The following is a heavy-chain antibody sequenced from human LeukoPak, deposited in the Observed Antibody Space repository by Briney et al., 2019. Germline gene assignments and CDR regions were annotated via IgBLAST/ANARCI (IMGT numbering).Heavy chain of an antibody. J-gene: IGHJ3*02. CDR1: VLTFSSYA. D-gene: IGHD1-14*01. CDR3: ARNTSVFKLGDAFYI. Sequence: PGGSLRLSCAPSVLTFSSYAQTCVRQAPGKGLEWISAISVSAYSTSYADSVKGRFTISRDNSKNTLYLQMNSLRAEDTAIYYCARNTSVFKLGDAFYIWGQGTMVTVSS. CDR2: ISVSAYST. V-gene: IGHV3-23*01.